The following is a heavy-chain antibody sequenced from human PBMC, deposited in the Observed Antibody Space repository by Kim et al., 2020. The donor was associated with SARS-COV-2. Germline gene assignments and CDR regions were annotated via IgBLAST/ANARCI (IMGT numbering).Heavy chain of an antibody. CDR3: AKLDSGSYSPTYYYFYGMDV. D-gene: IGHD1-26*01. V-gene: IGHV3-23*01. J-gene: IGHJ6*02. Sequence: RFTISRDKSKNTLYLQMNSLRAEDTAVYYCAKLDSGSYSPTYYYFYGMDVWGQGTTVTVSS.